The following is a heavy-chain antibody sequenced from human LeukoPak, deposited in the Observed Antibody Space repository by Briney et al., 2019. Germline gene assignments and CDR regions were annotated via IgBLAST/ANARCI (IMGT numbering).Heavy chain of an antibody. CDR3: ARCARGVMGYYYMDV. J-gene: IGHJ6*03. CDR1: GFTFSSYG. D-gene: IGHD3-10*01. V-gene: IGHV3-33*01. Sequence: GGSLRLSCAASGFTFSSYGMHWVRQAPGKGLEWVAVIWYDGSNKYYADSVNGRFTISRDNSKNTLYLQMNSLRAEDTAVYYCARCARGVMGYYYMDVWGKGTTVTVSS. CDR2: IWYDGSNK.